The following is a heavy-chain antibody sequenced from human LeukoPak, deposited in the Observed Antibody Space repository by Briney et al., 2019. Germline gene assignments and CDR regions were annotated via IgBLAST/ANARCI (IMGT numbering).Heavy chain of an antibody. Sequence: TGGSLRLSCAASGDYWMHWVRQVPGKGLEWVAGIHADSGRTYHADSVKGRFTIFRDNSKNTLYLQMNSLRAEDTAVYYCVKDFLHGPHIEPVGSVGPFDFWGQGTLVIVSS. CDR1: GDYW. CDR2: IHADSGRT. J-gene: IGHJ4*02. V-gene: IGHV3-23*01. D-gene: IGHD2-21*01. CDR3: VKDFLHGPHIEPVGSVGPFDF.